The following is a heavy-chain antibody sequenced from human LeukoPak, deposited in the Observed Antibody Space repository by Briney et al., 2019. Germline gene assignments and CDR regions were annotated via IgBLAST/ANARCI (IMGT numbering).Heavy chain of an antibody. J-gene: IGHJ4*02. Sequence: GESLKISCKASGYSFTSYWIGRVRQMPGKGLEWMGMIYPYDSDTRYSPFFQGQVTIPADKSISTAYLQSTNLKPWDTALYYCARHIGYSAWNPDYWGQGTLVTVSS. V-gene: IGHV5-51*01. CDR1: GYSFTSYW. D-gene: IGHD5-12*01. CDR2: IYPYDSDT. CDR3: ARHIGYSAWNPDY.